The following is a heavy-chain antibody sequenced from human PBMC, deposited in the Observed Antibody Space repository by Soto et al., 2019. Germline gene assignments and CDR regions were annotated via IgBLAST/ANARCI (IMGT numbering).Heavy chain of an antibody. V-gene: IGHV1-18*01. CDR2: IRAYNVNT. Sequence: ASVKVSCKASGYTVFSYGISWVRQAPGQGLEWMGWIRAYNVNTKYSQKFQGRVTVTTDTSTNTAYMELRSLRSADTAVYYCARDQYFYDSSGYRWYYFDYWGQGTLVTVSS. CDR1: GYTVFSYG. D-gene: IGHD3-22*01. J-gene: IGHJ4*02. CDR3: ARDQYFYDSSGYRWYYFDY.